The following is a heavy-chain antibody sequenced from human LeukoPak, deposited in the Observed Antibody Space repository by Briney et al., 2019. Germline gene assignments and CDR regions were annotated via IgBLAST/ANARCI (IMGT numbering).Heavy chain of an antibody. D-gene: IGHD6-13*01. V-gene: IGHV4-59*12. CDR3: ARRSIAAAGPQERDAFDI. Sequence: SETLSLTCTVPGDSIRSYYWSWVRQPPGKGLEWIGYIYYTGYTNYNPSLKTRVTISVDTSKNQFSLKLSSVTAADTAVYYCARRSIAAAGPQERDAFDIWGQGTMVTVSS. CDR1: GDSIRSYY. CDR2: IYYTGYT. J-gene: IGHJ3*02.